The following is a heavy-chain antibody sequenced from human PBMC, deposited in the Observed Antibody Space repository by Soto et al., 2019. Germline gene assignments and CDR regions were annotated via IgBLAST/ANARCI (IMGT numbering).Heavy chain of an antibody. CDR1: GYTFTSYG. V-gene: IGHV1-69*13. CDR2: IIPIFGTA. CDR3: ARLYGSVDYFDY. Sequence: GASVKVSCKASGYTFTSYGINWVRQATGQGLEWMGGIIPIFGTANYAQKFQGRVTITADGSTSTAYLQWSSLKASDTAMYYCARLYGSVDYFDYWGQGTLVTVSS. D-gene: IGHD3-10*01. J-gene: IGHJ4*02.